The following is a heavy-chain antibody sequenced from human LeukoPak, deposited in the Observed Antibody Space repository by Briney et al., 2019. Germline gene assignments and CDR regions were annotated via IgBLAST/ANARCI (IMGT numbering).Heavy chain of an antibody. V-gene: IGHV4-31*03. D-gene: IGHD2-21*02. CDR1: GDSVTGGGYF. CDR3: ARDVVVTSSPDAFDI. CDR2: ISDSGTT. Sequence: SETLSLTCTVSGDSVTGGGYFWTWIRQHPGKGLEWIGYISDSGTTSYNPSLKSRVSISVATSNNQFSLRLSSVTAADTAVYYCARDVVVTSSPDAFDIWGQGTMVTVSS. J-gene: IGHJ3*02.